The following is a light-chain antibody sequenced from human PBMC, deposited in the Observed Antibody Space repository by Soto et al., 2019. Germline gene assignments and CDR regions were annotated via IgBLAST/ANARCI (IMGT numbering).Light chain of an antibody. CDR1: QTIIRY. CDR3: QQTYSVPWT. J-gene: IGKJ1*01. CDR2: AAS. V-gene: IGKV1-39*01. Sequence: DIQMTQSPSSLSASVGDRVTITCRASQTIIRYLNWYQQKPLKAPKLLISAASSLQSGVPSRFNGSRSGTDFTLISSLQPEDFATYYGQQTYSVPWTFGQGTKMEIK.